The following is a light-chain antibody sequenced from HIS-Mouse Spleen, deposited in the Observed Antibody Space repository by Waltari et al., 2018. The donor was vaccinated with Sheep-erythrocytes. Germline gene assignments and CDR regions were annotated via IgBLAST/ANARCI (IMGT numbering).Light chain of an antibody. CDR3: CSYAGSNNWV. CDR1: SSDVGSYNL. J-gene: IGLJ3*02. CDR2: EGS. Sequence: QSALTQPASVSGSPGQSITISCTGTSSDVGSYNLVSWYQHHPGKAPKLMIYEGSKRPSGVSNRFSGSKSGNTASLTISGLQAEDEADYYCCSYAGSNNWVFGGGTKLTVL. V-gene: IGLV2-23*01.